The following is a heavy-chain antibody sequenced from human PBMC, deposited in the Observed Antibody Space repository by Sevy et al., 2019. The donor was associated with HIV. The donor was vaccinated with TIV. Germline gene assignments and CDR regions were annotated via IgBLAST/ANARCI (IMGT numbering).Heavy chain of an antibody. CDR1: GFTFSNAW. CDR2: IKSKTDGGTT. D-gene: IGHD6-19*01. V-gene: IGHV3-15*01. CDR3: TTDGWGGGGWPFDY. J-gene: IGHJ4*02. Sequence: GGSLRLSCAASGFTFSNAWMSWVRQAPGKGLEWVGRIKSKTDGGTTDYAAPVKGRFTISRDDSKNTLYLQMNSLKTEDTAVYYCTTDGWGGGGWPFDYWGQGTLVTVSS.